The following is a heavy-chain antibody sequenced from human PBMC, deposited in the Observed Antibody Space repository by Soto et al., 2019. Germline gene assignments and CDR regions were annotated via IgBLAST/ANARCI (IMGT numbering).Heavy chain of an antibody. CDR2: IYYSGST. V-gene: IGHV4-59*08. CDR1: GGSISSYY. CDR3: ARLQSYYYYMYV. J-gene: IGHJ6*03. Sequence: SETLSLTCTVSGGSISSYYWSWIRQPPGKGLEWIGYIYYSGSTNYNPSLKSRVTISVDTSKNQFSLKLSSVTAADTAVYYCARLQSYYYYMYVCGKGTTVTVSS.